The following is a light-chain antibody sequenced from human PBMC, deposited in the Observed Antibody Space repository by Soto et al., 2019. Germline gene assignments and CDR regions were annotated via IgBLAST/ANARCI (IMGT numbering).Light chain of an antibody. J-gene: IGKJ2*01. CDR1: QNIRNY. CDR3: QQGHSTPYT. Sequence: DIQMTQSPSSLSASVGDRVTITCRASQNIRNYLNWYQQKPGDAPKLLIYAASTLQGAVLSRFSGSGSGTDFTLTISSLQPEDFATYHCQQGHSTPYTFGQGTRLE. CDR2: AAS. V-gene: IGKV1-39*01.